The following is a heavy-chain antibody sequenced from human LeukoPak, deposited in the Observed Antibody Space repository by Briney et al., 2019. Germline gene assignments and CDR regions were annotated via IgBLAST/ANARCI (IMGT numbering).Heavy chain of an antibody. D-gene: IGHD3-10*01. Sequence: SVKVSCKASGGTFSSYAISWVRQAPGQGLEWMGGIIPIFGTANYAQKFQGRVTITADESTSTAYMELSSLRSEDTAVYYCARVGGSYSRSRLNLNFDYWGQRTLVTVSS. CDR3: ARVGGSYSRSRLNLNFDY. J-gene: IGHJ4*02. V-gene: IGHV1-69*13. CDR1: GGTFSSYA. CDR2: IIPIFGTA.